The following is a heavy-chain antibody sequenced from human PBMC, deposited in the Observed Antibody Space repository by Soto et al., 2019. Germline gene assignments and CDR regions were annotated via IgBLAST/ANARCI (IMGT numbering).Heavy chain of an antibody. CDR1: GGTFSSYA. J-gene: IGHJ6*01. D-gene: IGHD3-10*01. CDR2: VIPIFGTA. V-gene: IGHV1-69*13. CDR3: ARCPSLTMVRGVIENYYYYYGMDV. Sequence: SVKVSCKASGGTFSSYAISWVRQAPGQGLEWMGGVIPIFGTANYAQKFQGRVTITADESTSTAYMELSSLRSEDTAVYYCARCPSLTMVRGVIENYYYYYGMDVXG.